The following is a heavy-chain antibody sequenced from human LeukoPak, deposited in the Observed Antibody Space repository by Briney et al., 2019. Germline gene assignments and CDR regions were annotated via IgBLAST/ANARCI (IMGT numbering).Heavy chain of an antibody. Sequence: PGGSLRLSCAASGFTFSSDWMHWVRQAPGQGLVWVSRINPAGSSTNYADSVKGRFTISRDNAMNTLYLHLNSLGAEDTAVYYCARGVRGSYGTDFWGQGTLVTVSS. D-gene: IGHD1-26*01. V-gene: IGHV3-74*01. CDR2: INPAGSST. CDR1: GFTFSSDW. J-gene: IGHJ4*02. CDR3: ARGVRGSYGTDF.